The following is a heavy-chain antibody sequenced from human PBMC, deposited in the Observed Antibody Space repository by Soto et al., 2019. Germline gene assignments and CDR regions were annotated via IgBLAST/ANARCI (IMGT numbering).Heavy chain of an antibody. CDR2: ISSSSSTI. CDR1: GFTFSSYS. V-gene: IGHV3-48*02. CDR3: ARDLPSLEWSRNYYYGMDV. D-gene: IGHD3-3*01. J-gene: IGHJ6*02. Sequence: GGSLRLSCAASGFTFSSYSMNWVRQAPGKGLEWVSYISSSSSTIYYADSVKGRFTISRDNAKNSLYLQMNSLRDEDTAVYYCARDLPSLEWSRNYYYGMDVWGQGTTVTVSS.